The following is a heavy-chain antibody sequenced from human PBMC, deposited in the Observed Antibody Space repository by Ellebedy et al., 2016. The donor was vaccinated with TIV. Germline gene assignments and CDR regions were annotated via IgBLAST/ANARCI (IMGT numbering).Heavy chain of an antibody. CDR3: ARKVPAPTTVPPNWYFDL. D-gene: IGHD4-17*01. J-gene: IGHJ2*01. V-gene: IGHV3-21*01. CDR1: GFTFSSYT. CDR2: ISGSSTHI. Sequence: PGGSLRLSCAASGFTFSSYTMNWVRQVPGKGLEWVSSISGSSTHIYYADSVKGRFAITRDTAKHSMFLQMNSLRAEDTAMYYCARKVPAPTTVPPNWYFDLWGRGTLVTVSS.